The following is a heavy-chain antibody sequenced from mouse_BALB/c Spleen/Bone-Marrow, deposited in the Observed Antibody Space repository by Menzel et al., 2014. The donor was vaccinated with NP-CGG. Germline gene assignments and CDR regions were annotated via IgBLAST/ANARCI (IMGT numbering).Heavy chain of an antibody. CDR3: AREIPQGAMDY. J-gene: IGHJ4*01. CDR1: GFDFSRYW. V-gene: IGHV4-1*02. Sequence: VQLKESGGGLVQPGGSLKLSCAASGFDFSRYWMSWVRQAPGKGLEWIGEINPDSSTINYTPSLKDKFIISRDNAKNTLSLQMSKVRSEDTALYYCAREIPQGAMDYWGQGTSVTVSS. CDR2: INPDSSTI.